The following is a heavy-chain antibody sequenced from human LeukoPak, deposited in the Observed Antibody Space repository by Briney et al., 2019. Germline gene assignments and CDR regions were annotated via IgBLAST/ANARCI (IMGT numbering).Heavy chain of an antibody. Sequence: SVKVSCKASGGTFSSYAISWVRQAPGQGLEWMGGIIPIFGTANYAQKFQGRVTITADESTSTAYMELSSLRSEDTAVYYCARSGGYSSYDPPFDYWGQGTLVTVSS. J-gene: IGHJ4*02. V-gene: IGHV1-69*01. CDR2: IIPIFGTA. CDR1: GGTFSSYA. CDR3: ARSGGYSSYDPPFDY. D-gene: IGHD5-12*01.